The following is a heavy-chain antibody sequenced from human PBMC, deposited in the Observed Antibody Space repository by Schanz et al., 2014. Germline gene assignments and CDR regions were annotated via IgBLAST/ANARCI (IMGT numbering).Heavy chain of an antibody. CDR2: IGTAGDT. Sequence: AQLMESGGGVVQPGTSLILSCSVSGSSIRNHDMHWVRQATGAGLEWVSAIGTAGDTFYLDSVKGRFTISRENAKNSLYLQMNSLRAGDTAVYYCARVPYGSGSYWDYWGQGTLVTVSS. D-gene: IGHD3-10*01. J-gene: IGHJ4*02. V-gene: IGHV3-13*04. CDR1: GSSIRNHD. CDR3: ARVPYGSGSYWDY.